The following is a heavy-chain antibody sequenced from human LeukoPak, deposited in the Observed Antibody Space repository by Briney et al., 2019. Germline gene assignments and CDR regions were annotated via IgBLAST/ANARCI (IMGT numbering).Heavy chain of an antibody. J-gene: IGHJ6*04. D-gene: IGHD2/OR15-2a*01. V-gene: IGHV4-34*01. CDR3: ARGNIISSLDV. Sequence: SETLSLTCTVSGGSISSYYWSWIRQPPGKGLEWIGEINHSGSTNYNPSLKSRVTVSVDTSKNQFSLKLSSVTAADTAVYYCARGNIISSLDVWGKGTTVTVSS. CDR2: INHSGST. CDR1: GGSISSYY.